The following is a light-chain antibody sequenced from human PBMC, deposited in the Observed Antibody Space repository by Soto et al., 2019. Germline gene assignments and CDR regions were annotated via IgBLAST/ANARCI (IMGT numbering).Light chain of an antibody. CDR3: SSYTSRSTRV. Sequence: QSVLTQPASVSGSPGQSITISCTGTSSDVGSYNLVSWYQQHPGKAPKLMIYEVSNRPSGVSNRFSGSKSGNTASLTISGLQAEDEADYYCSSYTSRSTRVFGTGTKVTVL. CDR2: EVS. V-gene: IGLV2-14*02. J-gene: IGLJ1*01. CDR1: SSDVGSYNL.